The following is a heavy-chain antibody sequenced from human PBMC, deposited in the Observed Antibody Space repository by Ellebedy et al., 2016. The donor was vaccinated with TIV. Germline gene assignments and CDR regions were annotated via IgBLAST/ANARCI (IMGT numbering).Heavy chain of an antibody. J-gene: IGHJ5*02. CDR1: GGSMKNYY. D-gene: IGHD3-16*01. CDR2: LYTGGIA. V-gene: IGHV4-4*07. CDR3: ARVRFVPGWFDP. Sequence: PSETLSLTCSVSGGSMKNYYWNWIRQPAGKGLEWIGRLYTGGIATYNPSLKSRVTISVDTSKNQVSLQVKSVTAADTAVYYCARVRFVPGWFDPWGQGTHVTVSS.